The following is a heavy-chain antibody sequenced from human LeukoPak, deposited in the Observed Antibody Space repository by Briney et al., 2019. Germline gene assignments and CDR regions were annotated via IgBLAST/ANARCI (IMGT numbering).Heavy chain of an antibody. J-gene: IGHJ4*02. D-gene: IGHD3-10*01. Sequence: SETLSLTCAVYGGSFSGYYWSWIRQPPGKGLEWIGEIHHSGSTNHNPSLKSRVTISVDTSKNQFSLKLSSVSAADTAVYYCARGRYYGSGSYRYFDYWGQGTLVTVSS. V-gene: IGHV4-34*01. CDR3: ARGRYYGSGSYRYFDY. CDR1: GGSFSGYY. CDR2: IHHSGST.